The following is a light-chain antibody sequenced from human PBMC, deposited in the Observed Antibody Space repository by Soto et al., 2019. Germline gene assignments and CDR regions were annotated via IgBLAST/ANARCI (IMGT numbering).Light chain of an antibody. CDR3: QQSYSTPLT. V-gene: IGKV1-39*01. Sequence: DIQMTQSPSSLSASVGARLTITCRASQSISNYLNWYQQKPGKARKLLIYAASSLQSGVPSRFSGSGSGTDFTLTISSLQPEDFATYYCQQSYSTPLTFGGGTKVDIK. CDR1: QSISNY. CDR2: AAS. J-gene: IGKJ4*01.